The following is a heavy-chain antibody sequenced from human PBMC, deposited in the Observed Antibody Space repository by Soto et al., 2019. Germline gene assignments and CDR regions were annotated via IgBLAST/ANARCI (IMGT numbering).Heavy chain of an antibody. CDR1: GFTFSSYA. CDR2: ISGSGGST. CDR3: AKIDDSSGYYYVDY. J-gene: IGHJ4*02. Sequence: PGESLKISCAASGFTFSSYAMSWVRQAPGKGLEWVSAISGSGGSTYYADSVKGRFTISRDNSKNTLYLQMNSLRAEDTAVYYCAKIDDSSGYYYVDYWGQGTLVTVSS. V-gene: IGHV3-23*01. D-gene: IGHD3-22*01.